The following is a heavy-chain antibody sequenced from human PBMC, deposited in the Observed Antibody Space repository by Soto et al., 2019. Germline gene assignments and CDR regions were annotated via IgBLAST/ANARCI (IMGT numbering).Heavy chain of an antibody. V-gene: IGHV5-51*01. D-gene: IGHD6-19*01. CDR2: IYPGDSDT. J-gene: IGHJ4*02. CDR3: ATRSIAVAGTISFDY. CDR1: GYSFTSYW. Sequence: CKGSGYSFTSYWIGWVRQMPGKGLEWMGIIYPGDSDTRYSPSFQGQVTISADKSISTAYLQWSSLKASDTAMYYYATRSIAVAGTISFDYWGQGTLVTVSS.